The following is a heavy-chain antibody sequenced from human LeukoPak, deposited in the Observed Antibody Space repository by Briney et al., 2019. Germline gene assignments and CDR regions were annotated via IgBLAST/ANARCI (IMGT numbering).Heavy chain of an antibody. J-gene: IGHJ5*02. V-gene: IGHV3-23*01. D-gene: IGHD2-15*01. Sequence: GGSLRLSCAASGFTFSSYAMSWVRQAPGKGLEWVSAISGSGGSTYYADSVKGRFTISRDNSKNTLYLQMNSLRAEDTAVYYCAKVGGYCSGGSCYSRSNWFDPWGQGTLVTVSS. CDR3: AKVGGYCSGGSCYSRSNWFDP. CDR2: ISGSGGST. CDR1: GFTFSSYA.